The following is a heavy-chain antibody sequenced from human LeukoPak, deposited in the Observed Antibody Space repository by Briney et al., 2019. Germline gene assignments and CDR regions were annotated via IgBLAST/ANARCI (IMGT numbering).Heavy chain of an antibody. V-gene: IGHV4-4*07. CDR2: IYTSGST. D-gene: IGHD3-3*01. Sequence: SETLSLTCTVSGGSISSYYWSWIRQPAGKGLEWIGRIYTSGSTNYNPSLKSRVTMSVDTSKNQFSLKLSSVTAADTAVYYCARWAGGGTIFGVGITGYYMDVWGKGTTVTVSS. CDR3: ARWAGGGTIFGVGITGYYMDV. CDR1: GGSISSYY. J-gene: IGHJ6*03.